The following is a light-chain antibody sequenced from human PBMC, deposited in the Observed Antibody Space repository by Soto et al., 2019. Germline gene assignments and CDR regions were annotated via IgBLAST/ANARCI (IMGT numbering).Light chain of an antibody. CDR2: GTS. CDR1: QSVSSTS. CDR3: QQYDSSPTT. J-gene: IGKJ2*01. V-gene: IGKV3-20*01. Sequence: EIVLTQSPGTLSLSPGERATLSCRASQSVSSTSFAWYQQKPGQAPRLLIYGTSSRATGIPDRFSGSGSGTDFTLNISRLEPEDFAVYYCQQYDSSPTTFGQGTKLEIK.